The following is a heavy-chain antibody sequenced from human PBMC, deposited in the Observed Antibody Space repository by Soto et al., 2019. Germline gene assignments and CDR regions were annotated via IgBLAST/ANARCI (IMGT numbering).Heavy chain of an antibody. V-gene: IGHV6-1*01. Sequence: SQTLSLTCAISGDSVSSNSAAWNWIRQSPSRGLEWLGRTYYRSKWYSDYAVSVKSRVTIYPDTSKNQFSLQLNSVTPEDTAVYYCARDWVVVGTTILRTDAFDIWGQGTMVTVS. CDR3: ARDWVVVGTTILRTDAFDI. D-gene: IGHD1-1*01. CDR2: TYYRSKWYS. CDR1: GDSVSSNSAA. J-gene: IGHJ3*02.